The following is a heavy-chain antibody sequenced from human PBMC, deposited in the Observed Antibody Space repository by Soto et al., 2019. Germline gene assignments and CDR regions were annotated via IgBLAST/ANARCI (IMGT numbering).Heavy chain of an antibody. CDR1: GGSFSGYY. Sequence: QVQLQQWGAGLLKPSETLSLTCAVYGGSFSGYYWSWIRQPPGKGLEWIGEINHSGSTNYNPSLKSRVTISVDTSKNQFSLKLSSVTAADTAVYHGARKGRSLVRGMDVWGQGTTVTVSS. D-gene: IGHD2-8*01. CDR3: ARKGRSLVRGMDV. CDR2: INHSGST. V-gene: IGHV4-34*01. J-gene: IGHJ6*02.